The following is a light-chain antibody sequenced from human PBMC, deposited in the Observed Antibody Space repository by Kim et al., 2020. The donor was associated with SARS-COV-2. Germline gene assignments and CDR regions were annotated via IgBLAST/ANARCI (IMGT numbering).Light chain of an antibody. CDR3: SSYASSSTWV. V-gene: IGLV2-11*01. Sequence: GQSVTISCTGTSNDVGGHNYVSWHQHHPGKAPNLMIYDVSKRPSGVADRFSCSKSANAAFLIISGLQAEDEAYYCCSSYASSSTWVFGGGTQLTVL. CDR2: DVS. J-gene: IGLJ3*02. CDR1: SNDVGGHNY.